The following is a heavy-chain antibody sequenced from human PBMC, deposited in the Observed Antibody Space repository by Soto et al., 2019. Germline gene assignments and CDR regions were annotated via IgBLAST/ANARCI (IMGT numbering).Heavy chain of an antibody. CDR1: GGTFSSDS. V-gene: IGHV1-69*01. J-gene: IGHJ6*02. D-gene: IGHD3-3*01. CDR3: ARALTIFGVVMPLSGMDV. Sequence: QLQLVQSGAEVKKPGSSVQFSCKSSGGTFSSDSISWVRQAPGQGLEWMGGIIPIFGTANYAQKFQGRVTITADESTSTAYMELSSLRSEDTAVYYCARALTIFGVVMPLSGMDVWGQGTTVTVSS. CDR2: IIPIFGTA.